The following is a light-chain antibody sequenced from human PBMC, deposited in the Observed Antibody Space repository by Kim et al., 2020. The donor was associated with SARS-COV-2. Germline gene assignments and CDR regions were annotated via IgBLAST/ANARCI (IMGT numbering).Light chain of an antibody. CDR1: QSVASSY. CDR3: HHYGSSPT. Sequence: LYPGERATVSCRASQSVASSYLAWYQQKLGQAPSLLIYGASTRATGIPDRFSGSGSGTDFTLTISRLEPEDFAVYYCHHYGSSPTFGQGRRLEIK. V-gene: IGKV3-20*01. CDR2: GAS. J-gene: IGKJ5*01.